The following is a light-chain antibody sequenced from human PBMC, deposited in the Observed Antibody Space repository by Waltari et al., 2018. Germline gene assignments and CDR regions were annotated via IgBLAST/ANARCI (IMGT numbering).Light chain of an antibody. CDR3: QQRRTWPLT. J-gene: IGKJ4*01. CDR2: DAS. V-gene: IGKV3-11*01. Sequence: EIVLTQSPATLSLSPGERATLSCRASQSVSYYLAWYQQRPGQAPRLLIYDASSRATGIPAKFSGSWSETDFTLTISSLEPEDFAVYYCQQRRTWPLTFGGGTKVEI. CDR1: QSVSYY.